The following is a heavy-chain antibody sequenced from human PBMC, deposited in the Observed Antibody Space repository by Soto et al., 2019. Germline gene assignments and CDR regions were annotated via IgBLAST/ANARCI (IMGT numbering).Heavy chain of an antibody. J-gene: IGHJ4*02. D-gene: IGHD2-21*02. CDR1: GYTFTSYY. V-gene: IGHV1-46*01. CDR3: ARDATAQLLIY. CDR2: INPSGGST. Sequence: QVQLVQSGAEVKKPGASVKVSCKASGYTFTSYYMHWVRQAPGQGLEWMGIINPSGGSTSYAQKFQGRVTMPRDTCTSTVYMELSSLRSEDTAVDYCARDATAQLLIYWGQGTLVTVSS.